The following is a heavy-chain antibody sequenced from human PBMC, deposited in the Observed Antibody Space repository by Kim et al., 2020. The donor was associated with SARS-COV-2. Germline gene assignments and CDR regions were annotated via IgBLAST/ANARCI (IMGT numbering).Heavy chain of an antibody. Sequence: TTYYADSVKGRFTISRHNSKNTFYLQVDSLRAEDTAVYFCAARFGYQFDYWGQGTLVTVSS. D-gene: IGHD6-25*01. V-gene: IGHV3-23*01. CDR2: TT. CDR3: AARFGYQFDY. J-gene: IGHJ4*02.